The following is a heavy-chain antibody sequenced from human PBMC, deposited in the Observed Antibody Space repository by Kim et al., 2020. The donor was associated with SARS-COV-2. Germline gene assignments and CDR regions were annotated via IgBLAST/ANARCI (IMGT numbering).Heavy chain of an antibody. V-gene: IGHV3-30*04. J-gene: IGHJ4*02. D-gene: IGHD3-10*01. CDR3: ARGDYYGSGSYPVLFDY. CDR1: GFTFSSYA. CDR2: ISYDGSNK. Sequence: GGSLRLSCAASGFTFSSYAMHWVRQAPGKGLEWVAVISYDGSNKYYADSVKGRFTISRDNSKNTLYLQMNSLRAEDTAVYYCARGDYYGSGSYPVLFDYWGQGTLVTVSS.